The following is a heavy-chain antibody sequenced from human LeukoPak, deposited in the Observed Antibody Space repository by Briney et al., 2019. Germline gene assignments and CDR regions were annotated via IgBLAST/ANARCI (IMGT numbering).Heavy chain of an antibody. CDR3: AKDRNRVRFLEWLPEYFQH. D-gene: IGHD3-3*01. CDR2: ISGSGGST. Sequence: EGSLRLSCAASGFTFSSYSMNWVRQAPGKGLEWVSAISGSGGSTYYADSVKGRFTISRDNSKNTLYLQMNSLRAEDTAVYYCAKDRNRVRFLEWLPEYFQHWGQGTLVTVSS. CDR1: GFTFSSYS. V-gene: IGHV3-23*01. J-gene: IGHJ1*01.